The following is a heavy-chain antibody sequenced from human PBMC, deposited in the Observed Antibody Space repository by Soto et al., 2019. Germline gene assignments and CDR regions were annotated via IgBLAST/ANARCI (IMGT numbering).Heavy chain of an antibody. Sequence: SETLSLTCSVSGGSISSSNWWSWVRQPPGKGLEWIGEIYHSGSTNYNPSLKSRVTISVDKSKNQFSLKLSSVTAADTAVYYCARFRGSIVRGLGYYYAMDVWCPAPTVTVSS. D-gene: IGHD3-10*01. CDR1: GGSISSSNW. CDR3: ARFRGSIVRGLGYYYAMDV. CDR2: IYHSGST. J-gene: IGHJ6*02. V-gene: IGHV4-4*02.